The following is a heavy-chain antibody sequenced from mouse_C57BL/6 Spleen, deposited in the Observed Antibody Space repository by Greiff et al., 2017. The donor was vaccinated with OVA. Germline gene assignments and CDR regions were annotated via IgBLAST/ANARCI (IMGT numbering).Heavy chain of an antibody. V-gene: IGHV6-3*01. CDR1: GFTFSNYW. CDR3: TGRHYSNYVGYFDY. CDR2: IRLKSDNYAT. J-gene: IGHJ2*01. D-gene: IGHD2-5*01. Sequence: EVQVVESGGGLVQPGGSMKLSCVASGFTFSNYWMNWVRQSPEKGLAWVAQIRLKSDNYATHYAESVKGRFTISRDDYKSSVYLQMNNLRAEDTGIDYGTGRHYSNYVGYFDYWGQGTTRTVSS.